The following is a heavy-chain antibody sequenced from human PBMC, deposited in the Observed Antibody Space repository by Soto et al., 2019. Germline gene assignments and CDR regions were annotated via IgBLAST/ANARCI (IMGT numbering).Heavy chain of an antibody. D-gene: IGHD6-19*01. V-gene: IGHV3-23*01. CDR3: AKAVHGTGWSKNDI. CDR1: GFTFSSYA. CDR2: FSVSGANT. Sequence: EVQLLESGGGLVQPGGSLRLSCAASGFTFSSYAMSWVRQAPGKGLEWVSTFSVSGANTYYADSVKGRFTISRDNSKNTLYLQMNSLRAEDTAVYYCAKAVHGTGWSKNDIWGQGTMVTVSS. J-gene: IGHJ3*02.